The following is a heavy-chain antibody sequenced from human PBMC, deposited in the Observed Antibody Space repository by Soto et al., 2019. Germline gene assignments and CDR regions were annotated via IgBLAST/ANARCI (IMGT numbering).Heavy chain of an antibody. V-gene: IGHV3-30*18. CDR2: ISYDGSNK. J-gene: IGHJ6*02. CDR1: GFTFSSYG. CDR3: AKDLFTIFGVVPPVRPLNYYCYRMDF. Sequence: GGSLRLSCAASGFTFSSYGMHWVRQAPGKGLVWVAVISYDGSNKYYADSVKGRFTISRDNPKNTLYLQMNSLRAEDTAVYYCAKDLFTIFGVVPPVRPLNYYCYRMDFWGQGTTVTGSS. D-gene: IGHD3-3*01.